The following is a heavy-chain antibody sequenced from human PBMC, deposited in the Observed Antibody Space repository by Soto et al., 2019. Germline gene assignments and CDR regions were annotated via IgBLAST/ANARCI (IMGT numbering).Heavy chain of an antibody. V-gene: IGHV3-30*03. CDR1: GFTFSSYG. CDR3: AQQPVDY. D-gene: IGHD6-13*01. J-gene: IGHJ4*02. CDR2: ISYDGSNK. Sequence: XGSLRLTFAASGFTFSSYGMHWVRQAPGKGLEWVAVISYDGSNKYYADSVKGRFTISRDNSKNTLYLQMNSLRAEDTAVYYCAQQPVDYWGQGTLVTVS.